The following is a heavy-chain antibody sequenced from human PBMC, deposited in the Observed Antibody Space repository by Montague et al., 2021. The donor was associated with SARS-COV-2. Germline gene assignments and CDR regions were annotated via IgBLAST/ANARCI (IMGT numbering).Heavy chain of an antibody. CDR1: GGSTSNYY. J-gene: IGHJ4*02. V-gene: IGHV4-59*01. CDR3: ARAQNICFIANCVNYFDL. D-gene: IGHD2-15*01. CDR2: IFYTGST. Sequence: SETLSLTCSVSGGSTSNYYWTWIRQSPGKGLQWIGYIFYTGSTKFNPSLKSRVSRSLDTSKNHFSLRLSAMTAADTARYYCARAQNICFIANCVNYFDLWGLGALVTVSS.